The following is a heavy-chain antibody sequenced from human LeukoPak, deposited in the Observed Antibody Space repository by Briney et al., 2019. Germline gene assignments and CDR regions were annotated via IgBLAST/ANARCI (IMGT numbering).Heavy chain of an antibody. CDR1: GGPISSSSYY. D-gene: IGHD6-13*01. Sequence: SETLSLTCTVSGGPISSSSYYWGWIRQPPGKGLEWIGSIYYSGSTYYNPSLKSRVTISVDTSKNQFSLQLTSVTAADTAVYYCARAYSSGWYFNWFDPWGQGTLVTVSS. CDR3: ARAYSSGWYFNWFDP. V-gene: IGHV4-39*07. CDR2: IYYSGST. J-gene: IGHJ5*02.